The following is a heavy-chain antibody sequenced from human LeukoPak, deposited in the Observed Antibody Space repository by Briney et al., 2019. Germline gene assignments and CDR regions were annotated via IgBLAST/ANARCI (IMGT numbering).Heavy chain of an antibody. Sequence: ASVKVSCKASGGTFGSYAISWVRQAPGQGLEWMGGIIPIFGTANYAQKFQGRVTITADESTSTAYMELSSLRSEDTAVYYCARATIFGVVIEEGWFDPWGQGTLVTVSS. CDR3: ARATIFGVVIEEGWFDP. CDR2: IIPIFGTA. V-gene: IGHV1-69*13. J-gene: IGHJ5*02. CDR1: GGTFGSYA. D-gene: IGHD3-3*01.